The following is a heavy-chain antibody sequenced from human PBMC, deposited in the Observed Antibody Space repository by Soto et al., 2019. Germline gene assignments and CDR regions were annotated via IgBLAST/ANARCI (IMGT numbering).Heavy chain of an antibody. J-gene: IGHJ5*02. D-gene: IGHD3-10*01. CDR3: ARVLNYYGSGSPGFDP. CDR2: VHYSWSS. Sequence: SETLSLTCPVSGGSISNYYWSWFRQTPGKGLEWIGYVHYSWSSNYNPSLKGRVTISVDTSKNQFSLKLSSVTAADTAVYYCARVLNYYGSGSPGFDPWGQGTLVTVSS. CDR1: GGSISNYY. V-gene: IGHV4-59*01.